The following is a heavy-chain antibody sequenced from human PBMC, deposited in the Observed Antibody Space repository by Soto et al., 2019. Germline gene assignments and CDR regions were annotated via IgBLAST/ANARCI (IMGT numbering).Heavy chain of an antibody. J-gene: IGHJ4*02. Sequence: PSETLSLTCTVSGGSISSSSYYWGWIRQPPGKGLEWIGSIYYSGSTYYNPSLKSRVTISVDTSKNQFSLKLSSVTAADTAVYYCARQKSSSWYDPIDYWGQGTLVTVSS. CDR1: GGSISSSSYY. V-gene: IGHV4-39*01. CDR3: ARQKSSSWYDPIDY. D-gene: IGHD6-13*01. CDR2: IYYSGST.